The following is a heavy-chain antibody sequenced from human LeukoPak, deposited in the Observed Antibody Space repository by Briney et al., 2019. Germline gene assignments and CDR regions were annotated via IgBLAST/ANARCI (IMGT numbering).Heavy chain of an antibody. CDR2: ISSGRSAI. Sequence: GGSLRLSCAASGFTFSGYSMNWIRQAPGKGLEWVSYISSGRSAIYYAHSVKGRFTISRDNAKNSLYLQMNSLRAEVTAVYYCARGRADDYFDYWGQGTLVTVSS. J-gene: IGHJ4*02. V-gene: IGHV3-48*01. CDR3: ARGRADDYFDY. D-gene: IGHD3-10*01. CDR1: GFTFSGYS.